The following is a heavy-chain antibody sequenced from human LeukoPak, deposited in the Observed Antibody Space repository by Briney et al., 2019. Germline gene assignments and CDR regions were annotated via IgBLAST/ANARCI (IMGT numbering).Heavy chain of an antibody. CDR2: IKQDGSEK. CDR1: GFTFSSYW. D-gene: IGHD2-15*01. Sequence: GGSLRLSCAASGFTFSSYWMSWVRQAPGKGLEWVANIKQDGSEKYYVDSVKGRFTISRDNAKNSLYLQMNCLRAEDTAVYYCASDRSGGSCYECWFDPWGQGTLVTVSS. CDR3: ASDRSGGSCYECWFDP. V-gene: IGHV3-7*01. J-gene: IGHJ5*02.